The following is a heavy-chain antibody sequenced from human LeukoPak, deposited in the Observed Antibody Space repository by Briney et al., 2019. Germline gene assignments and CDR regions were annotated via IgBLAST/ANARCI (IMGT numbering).Heavy chain of an antibody. Sequence: GGSLRLSCTASGFTFSDYAMSWVRQAPGKGLEWVGFIRSKAYGGTTEYAASVKGRFTISRDDSKSIAYLKMNSMKTEDTAVYYCTRDERDCSLGEYDYWGQGTLVTVSS. CDR1: GFTFSDYA. D-gene: IGHD3-16*01. V-gene: IGHV3-49*04. CDR2: IRSKAYGGTT. CDR3: TRDERDCSLGEYDY. J-gene: IGHJ4*02.